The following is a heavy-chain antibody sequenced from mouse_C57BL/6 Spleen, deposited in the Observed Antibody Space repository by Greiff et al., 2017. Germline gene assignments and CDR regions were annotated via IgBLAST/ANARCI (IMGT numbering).Heavy chain of an antibody. V-gene: IGHV5-4*01. Sequence: EVQVVESGGGLVKPGGSLKLSCAASGFTFSSYAMSWVRQTPEKRLEWVATISDGGSYTYYPDNVKGRFTISRDNAKNNMYLQMSHLKSEDTAMYYCARENSNYYFDYWGQGTTLTVSA. D-gene: IGHD2-5*01. CDR2: ISDGGSYT. J-gene: IGHJ2*01. CDR1: GFTFSSYA. CDR3: ARENSNYYFDY.